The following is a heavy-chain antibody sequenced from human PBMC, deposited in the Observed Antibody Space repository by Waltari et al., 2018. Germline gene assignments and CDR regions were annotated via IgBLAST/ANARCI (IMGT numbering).Heavy chain of an antibody. V-gene: IGHV3-74*01. D-gene: IGHD4-17*01. CDR1: GFTFSSYW. J-gene: IGHJ4*02. CDR2: INSDGSST. Sequence: EVQLVESGGGLVQPGGSLRLSCAASGFTFSSYWMHWVRQAPGKGLVWVSRINSDGSSTSYADAVKGRFTISRDNAKNTLYLQMNSLRAEDTAVYYCARQPDYGDYFDYWGQGTLVTVSS. CDR3: ARQPDYGDYFDY.